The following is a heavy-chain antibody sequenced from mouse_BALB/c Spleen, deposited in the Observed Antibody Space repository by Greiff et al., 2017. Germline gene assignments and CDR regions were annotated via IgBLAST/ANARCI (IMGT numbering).Heavy chain of an antibody. V-gene: IGHV1-69*01. CDR3: AAYGNYLAWFAY. CDR2: IDTSDSYT. Sequence: QVQLQQPGAELVMPGASVKMSCKASGYTFTDYWMHWVKQRPGQGLEWIGAIDTSDSYTSYNQKFKGKATLTVDESSSTAYMQLSSLTSEDSAVYYCAAYGNYLAWFAYWGQGTLVTVSA. CDR1: GYTFTDYW. J-gene: IGHJ3*01. D-gene: IGHD2-10*02.